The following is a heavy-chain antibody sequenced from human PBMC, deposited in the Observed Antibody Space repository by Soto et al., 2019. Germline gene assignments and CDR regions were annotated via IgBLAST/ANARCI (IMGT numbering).Heavy chain of an antibody. V-gene: IGHV4-59*08. J-gene: IGHJ4*02. Sequence: SETLSLTCTVSSGSISSYYWSWIRQPPGKGLEWIGYIYYSGSTNYNPSLKSRVTISLDTSKNQFSLKLSSVTAADTAVYYCARHLPGSVFGQDYWGPGSQVTVSS. CDR3: ARHLPGSVFGQDY. CDR1: SGSISSYY. D-gene: IGHD2-15*01. CDR2: IYYSGST.